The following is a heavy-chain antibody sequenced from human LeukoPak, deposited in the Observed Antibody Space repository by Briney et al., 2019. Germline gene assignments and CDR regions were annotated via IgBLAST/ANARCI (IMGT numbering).Heavy chain of an antibody. J-gene: IGHJ2*01. CDR1: GGTFSSYA. Sequence: SVKVSCKDSGGTFSSYAISWVRQDPGQGLEWMGKIIPIFGTANYAQKLQGRVTITTDESKSTAYMELSRQRAEDTAVYYCARDQVVKNYFDLWGRGTLVTVSS. CDR3: ARDQVVKNYFDL. V-gene: IGHV1-69*05. D-gene: IGHD2-21*01. CDR2: IIPIFGTA.